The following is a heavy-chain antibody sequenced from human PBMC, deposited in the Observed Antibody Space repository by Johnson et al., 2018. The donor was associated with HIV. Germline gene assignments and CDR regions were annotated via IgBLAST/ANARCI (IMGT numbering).Heavy chain of an antibody. CDR2: ISWNSGSI. CDR1: GFTFDDYA. Sequence: EVQLVESGGGLVQPVRSLRLSCAASGFTFDDYAMHWVRQAPGKGLEWVSGISWNSGSIGYADSVKGRFTISRDNAKNSLYLQMNSLRAEDTALYYCAKDTYTAMGGYAFDIWGQGTMVTVSS. D-gene: IGHD5-18*01. CDR3: AKDTYTAMGGYAFDI. J-gene: IGHJ3*02. V-gene: IGHV3-9*01.